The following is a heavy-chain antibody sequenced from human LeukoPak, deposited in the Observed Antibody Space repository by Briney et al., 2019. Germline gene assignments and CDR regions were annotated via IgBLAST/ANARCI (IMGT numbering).Heavy chain of an antibody. CDR2: ISGGGGHT. CDR1: GFTFSSYW. Sequence: PGGSLRLSCAASGFTFSSYWMHWVRQAPGKGLEWVSAISGGGGHTYHTDSVKGRFTVSRDNSRNSLYLQMNSLRAEDTAVYYCAKNFGDGLPFYDYWGQGTLVTVSS. D-gene: IGHD4-17*01. J-gene: IGHJ4*02. CDR3: AKNFGDGLPFYDY. V-gene: IGHV3-23*01.